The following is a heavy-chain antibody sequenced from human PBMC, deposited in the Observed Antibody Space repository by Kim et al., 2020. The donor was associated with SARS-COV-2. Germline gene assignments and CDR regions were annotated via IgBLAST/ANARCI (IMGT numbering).Heavy chain of an antibody. V-gene: IGHV4-39*07. Sequence: SETLSLTCTVSGVSLSSSDDYWGWIRQSPGKGLEWIGSIYARGSAYYNPSLKSRVTISVDKSKNQLSLKLTAVTAADTAVYSCARGFWGNTWFDTWGQGTLVNVSS. CDR3: ARGFWGNTWFDT. CDR1: GVSLSSSDDY. CDR2: IYARGSA. D-gene: IGHD3-16*01. J-gene: IGHJ5*02.